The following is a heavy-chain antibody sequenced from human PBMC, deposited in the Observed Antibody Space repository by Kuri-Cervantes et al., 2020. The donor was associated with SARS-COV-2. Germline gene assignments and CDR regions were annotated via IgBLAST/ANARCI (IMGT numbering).Heavy chain of an antibody. V-gene: IGHV4-59*01. D-gene: IGHD3-3*01. CDR1: GGSISSYY. CDR3: ARVVVWSGYYFDY. Sequence: SETLSLTCTVSGGSISSYYWSWIRQPPGKGLEWIGYIYHSGSTNYNPSLKSRVTISVDTSKNQFSLKLSSVTAADTAVYYCARVVVWSGYYFDYWGQGTLVTVSS. J-gene: IGHJ4*02. CDR2: IYHSGST.